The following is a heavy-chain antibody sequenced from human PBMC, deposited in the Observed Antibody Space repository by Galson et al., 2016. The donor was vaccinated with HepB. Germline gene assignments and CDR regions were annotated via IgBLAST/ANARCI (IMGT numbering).Heavy chain of an antibody. CDR1: GFTVSNNY. V-gene: IGHV3-15*01. J-gene: IGHJ6*02. CDR2: IKIKNDGGTA. CDR3: TTSFFRGHIGGVYHYFGMDV. D-gene: IGHD2-8*01. Sequence: SLRLSCAASGFTVSNNYMRWVRQAPGKGLEWVGRIKIKNDGGTADYAAPVKGRFIISRGDSQNTLFLQMNSLKSEDTAVYYCTTSFFRGHIGGVYHYFGMDVWGQGTTVTVSS.